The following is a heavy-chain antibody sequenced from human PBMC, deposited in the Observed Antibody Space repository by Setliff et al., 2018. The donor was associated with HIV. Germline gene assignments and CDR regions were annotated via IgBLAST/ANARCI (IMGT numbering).Heavy chain of an antibody. D-gene: IGHD2-2*01. Sequence: ASVKVSCKASGYTFTGYYMHWVRQAPGQGLEWMGIINPSGGSTSYAQKFQGRVTMTRDTSTSTVYMEVSRLRSDDTAVYYCARDHCSSSGCYEYSYYGMDVWGQGTTVTVSS. V-gene: IGHV1-46*01. J-gene: IGHJ6*02. CDR2: INPSGGST. CDR3: ARDHCSSSGCYEYSYYGMDV. CDR1: GYTFTGYY.